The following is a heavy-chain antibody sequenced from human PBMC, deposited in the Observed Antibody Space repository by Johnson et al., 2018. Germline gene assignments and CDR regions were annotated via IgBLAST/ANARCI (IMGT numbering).Heavy chain of an antibody. CDR2: LNPHTGQR. D-gene: IGHD2-21*01. CDR1: GYTFTNYD. CDR3: ARTLVVLTPYCMDV. J-gene: IGHJ6*02. Sequence: VQLVETGAEVKKPRASVKVSCKASGYTFTNYDLSWVRQAPGQGPEWMGWLNPHTGQRGYAQKFQGRHTWTRDTSVNTAYTELNTLTSEDTAVYFCARTLVVLTPYCMDVWGHGTTVIISS. V-gene: IGHV1-8*01.